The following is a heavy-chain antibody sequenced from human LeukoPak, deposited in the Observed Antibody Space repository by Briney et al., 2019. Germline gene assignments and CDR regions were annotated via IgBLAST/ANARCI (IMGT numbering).Heavy chain of an antibody. CDR3: ARDRGSGYDYQYYFDY. J-gene: IGHJ4*02. D-gene: IGHD5-12*01. CDR1: GFTFSSYG. V-gene: IGHV3-30*03. Sequence: GRSLRLSCAASGFTFSSYGMHWVRQAPGKGLEWVAVISYDGSNKYYADSVKGRFTISRDNSKNTLYLQMNSLRAEDTAVYYCARDRGSGYDYQYYFDYWGQGTLVTVSS. CDR2: ISYDGSNK.